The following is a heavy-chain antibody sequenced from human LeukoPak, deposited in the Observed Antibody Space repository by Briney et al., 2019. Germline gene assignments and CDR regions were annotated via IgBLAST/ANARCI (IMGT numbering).Heavy chain of an antibody. J-gene: IGHJ4*02. D-gene: IGHD2-2*01. CDR3: ATRNGVVPVEDY. CDR1: GFTFSSYA. Sequence: PGGSLRLSCAASGFTFSSYAMSWVRQATGKALEWVSAISASGSSTYYADSVKGQFIISRDNSKNTLYLQMNSLRAEDTAVYYCATRNGVVPVEDYWGQGTLVTVSS. V-gene: IGHV3-23*01. CDR2: ISASGSST.